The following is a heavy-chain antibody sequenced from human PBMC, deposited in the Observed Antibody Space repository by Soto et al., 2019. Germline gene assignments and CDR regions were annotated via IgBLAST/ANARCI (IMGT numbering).Heavy chain of an antibody. J-gene: IGHJ4*02. Sequence: GGSLRLSCAAYGFTFSSYGMHWVRQAPGKGLEWVAVIWYDGSNKYYADSVKGRFTISRDNSKNTLYLQMNSLRAEDTAVYYCASESVAGDYFDYWGQGPLVTVSS. CDR2: IWYDGSNK. CDR1: GFTFSSYG. V-gene: IGHV3-33*01. CDR3: ASESVAGDYFDY. D-gene: IGHD6-19*01.